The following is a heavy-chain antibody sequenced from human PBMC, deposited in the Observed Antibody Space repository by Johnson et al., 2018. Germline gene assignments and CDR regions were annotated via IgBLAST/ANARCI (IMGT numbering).Heavy chain of an antibody. Sequence: QVQLVQSGGGLVQPWRSLRLSCAASGFTFSSYAMHWVRQAPGKGLEWVAVMSYDGGEKYYADSVKGRFTISRDNSKNILFLQMNSLRPEDTAVYFCARLQGYCRGGRCYWEEYYFDYWGQGTLVTVSS. CDR2: MSYDGGEK. CDR3: ARLQGYCRGGRCYWEEYYFDY. CDR1: GFTFSSYA. V-gene: IGHV3-30*03. D-gene: IGHD2-15*01. J-gene: IGHJ4*02.